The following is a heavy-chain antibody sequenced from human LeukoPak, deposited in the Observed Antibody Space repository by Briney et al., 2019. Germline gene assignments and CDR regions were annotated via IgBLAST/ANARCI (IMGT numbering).Heavy chain of an antibody. V-gene: IGHV4-59*01. CDR3: ARGSYSSGWYGAADY. CDR2: IYYSGST. Sequence: PSETLSLTCTVSGGSISSYYWSWIRQPPGKGLEWIGYIYYSGSTNYNPSLKSRVTISVDTSKNQFSLKLSSVTAADTAVYYCARGSYSSGWYGAADYWGQGTLVTVSS. J-gene: IGHJ4*02. D-gene: IGHD6-13*01. CDR1: GGSISSYY.